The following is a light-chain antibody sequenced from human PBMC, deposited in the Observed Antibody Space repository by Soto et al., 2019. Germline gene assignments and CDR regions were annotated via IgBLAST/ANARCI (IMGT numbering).Light chain of an antibody. CDR2: AAS. V-gene: IGKV1-39*01. CDR3: QQSYSTVMYS. J-gene: IGKJ2*03. Sequence: DIPMTQSPSSLSASVGDRVTITCRASQSISRYSDWYQQKLGEAPNILIYAASSLQSGVPSRFNGSRSGTDFSLIISSLRPEDFATYYCQQSYSTVMYSFGPGTKLEMK. CDR1: QSISRY.